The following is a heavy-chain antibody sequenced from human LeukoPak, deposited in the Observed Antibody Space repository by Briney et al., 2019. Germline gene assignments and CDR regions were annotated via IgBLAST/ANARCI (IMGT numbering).Heavy chain of an antibody. CDR2: INTNTGNP. D-gene: IGHD6-19*01. CDR1: GYTFTTYA. Sequence: GASVKVSCKASGYTFTTYAINWVRQAPGQGLEWMGWINTNTGNPTYAQGFTGRFVFSLDTSVSTAYLQISSLKAEDTAVYYCAREVQWLRRELDYWGQGTLVTVSS. V-gene: IGHV7-4-1*02. CDR3: AREVQWLRRELDY. J-gene: IGHJ4*02.